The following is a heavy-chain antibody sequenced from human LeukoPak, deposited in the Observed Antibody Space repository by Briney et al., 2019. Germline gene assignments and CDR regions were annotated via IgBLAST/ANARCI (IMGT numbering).Heavy chain of an antibody. D-gene: IGHD1-26*01. CDR2: ISGSGGST. Sequence: GGSLRLSCAASGFTFSSYAMSWVRPPPRKGLEWVSAISGSGGSTYYADSVKGRFTISRDNSKDTLYLQMNSLRAEDTAVYYCAKEVGSYPDWGQGTLVTVSS. CDR1: GFTFSSYA. J-gene: IGHJ4*02. V-gene: IGHV3-23*01. CDR3: AKEVGSYPD.